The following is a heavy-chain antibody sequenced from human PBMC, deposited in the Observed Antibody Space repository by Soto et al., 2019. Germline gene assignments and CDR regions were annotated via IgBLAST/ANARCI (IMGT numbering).Heavy chain of an antibody. V-gene: IGHV1-2*02. CDR3: ARESVAPAGYYYGMDV. CDR2: INPNSGGT. D-gene: IGHD6-19*01. J-gene: IGHJ6*02. Sequence: ASVKVSCKASGYTFTGYYMHWVRQAPGQGLEWMGWINPNSGGTNYAQKFQGRVTMTRDTSISTAYMELSRLRPDDTAVYYCARESVAPAGYYYGMDVWGQGTTVTVSS. CDR1: GYTFTGYY.